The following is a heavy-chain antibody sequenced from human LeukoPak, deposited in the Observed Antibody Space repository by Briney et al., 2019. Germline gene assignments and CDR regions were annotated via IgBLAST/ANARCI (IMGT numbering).Heavy chain of an antibody. V-gene: IGHV4-4*07. CDR1: GGSISSYY. Sequence: SETLSLTCTVSGGSISSYYWSWIRQPAGKGLEWIGRIYTSGSTNYNPSLKSRVTVSVDTSKNQFSLKLSSVTAADTAVYYCARWQSGYSSSWIDYWGQGTLVTVSS. J-gene: IGHJ4*02. CDR2: IYTSGST. D-gene: IGHD6-13*01. CDR3: ARWQSGYSSSWIDY.